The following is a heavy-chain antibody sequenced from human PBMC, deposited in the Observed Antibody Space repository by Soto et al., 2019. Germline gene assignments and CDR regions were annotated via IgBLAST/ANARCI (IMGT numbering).Heavy chain of an antibody. V-gene: IGHV4-39*01. Sequence: QLQLQESGPGLVKPSETLSLTCTVSGGSISSSSYYWGWIRQPPGKGLEWIGSIYYSGSTYYNPSLKSRVPISVDTSKNQFSLKLRAVTAADTAVYYCAGSGYYDSSGYYSSAEYFQHWGQGTLVTVSS. J-gene: IGHJ1*01. D-gene: IGHD3-22*01. CDR3: AGSGYYDSSGYYSSAEYFQH. CDR2: IYYSGST. CDR1: GGSISSSSYY.